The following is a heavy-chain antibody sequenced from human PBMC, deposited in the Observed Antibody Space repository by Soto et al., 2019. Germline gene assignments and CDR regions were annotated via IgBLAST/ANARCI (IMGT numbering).Heavy chain of an antibody. D-gene: IGHD6-19*01. CDR3: ARGYSSGWNPTYYYYGMDV. CDR1: GGSIRSSSYY. V-gene: IGHV4-39*01. Sequence: QLQLQESGPGLVKPSETLSLTCTVSGGSIRSSSYYWGWIRQPPGKGLEWIGSIYYSGSPYYNPSPKSRVTISVDTSKNQFSLKLSSVTAADTAVYYCARGYSSGWNPTYYYYGMDVWGQGTTVTVSS. CDR2: IYYSGSP. J-gene: IGHJ6*02.